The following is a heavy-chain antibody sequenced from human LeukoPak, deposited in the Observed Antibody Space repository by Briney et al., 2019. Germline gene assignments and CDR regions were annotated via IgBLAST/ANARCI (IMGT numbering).Heavy chain of an antibody. V-gene: IGHV3-33*08. CDR1: GFTFSSYG. CDR2: IWYGGSNK. D-gene: IGHD2-2*01. Sequence: QTGGSLRLSCAASGFTFSSYGMHWVRQAPGKGLEWVAVIWYGGSNKYYADSVKGRFTISRDNSKNTLYLQMNSLRAEDTAVYYCARAPLYCSSTSCYSGGGAFDIWGQGTMVTVSS. J-gene: IGHJ3*02. CDR3: ARAPLYCSSTSCYSGGGAFDI.